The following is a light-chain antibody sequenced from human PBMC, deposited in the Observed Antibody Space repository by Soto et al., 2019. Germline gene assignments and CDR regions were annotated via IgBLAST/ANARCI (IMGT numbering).Light chain of an antibody. CDR1: QSISSW. V-gene: IGKV1-5*01. J-gene: IGKJ4*01. CDR3: QQYNSYLLT. Sequence: PMTQSPSTLSSSVGASFTITCRASQSISSWLAWYQQKPGKAPKLLIYDASSLESGVPSRFSGSGAGTECTLTSSSLQPDDFATYYCQQYNSYLLTFGGGTKVDIK. CDR2: DAS.